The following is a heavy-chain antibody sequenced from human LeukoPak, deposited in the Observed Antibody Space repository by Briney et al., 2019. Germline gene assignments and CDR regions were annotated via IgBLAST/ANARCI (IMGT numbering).Heavy chain of an antibody. Sequence: PSETLSLTCTVSGGSISSSSYYWGWIRQPPGKGLEWIGSIYYSGSTYYNPSLKSRVTISVDTSKNQFSLKLSSVTAADTAVYYCARAAYYDSSGYYGWFDPWGQGTLVTVSS. D-gene: IGHD3-22*01. CDR3: ARAAYYDSSGYYGWFDP. CDR2: IYYSGST. CDR1: GGSISSSSYY. J-gene: IGHJ5*02. V-gene: IGHV4-39*07.